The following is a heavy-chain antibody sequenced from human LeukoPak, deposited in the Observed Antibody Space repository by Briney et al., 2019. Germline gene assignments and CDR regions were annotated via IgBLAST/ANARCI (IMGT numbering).Heavy chain of an antibody. CDR1: GFTFSGSA. V-gene: IGHV3-73*01. CDR2: IDKEKNSYATAS. CDR3: TRDSGTYNWLDP. Sequence: GGSLKLSCAASGFTFSGSAIHWVRQSFGKGLEWIGHIDKEKNSYATASAYAVSVEGRFTVSRDDSKNMAFLQMSGLKTEDTALYFCTRDSGTYNWLDPWGQGTLVTVS. D-gene: IGHD1-26*01. J-gene: IGHJ5*02.